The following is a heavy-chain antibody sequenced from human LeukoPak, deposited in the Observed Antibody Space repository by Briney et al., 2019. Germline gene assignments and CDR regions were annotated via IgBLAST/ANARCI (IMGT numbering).Heavy chain of an antibody. D-gene: IGHD1-14*01. CDR1: GGLFSGYY. CDR3: AKPGGFFLYYMDV. Sequence: PSETLSLTCAVSGGLFSGYYWTWIRQSPGKGLEWIGEIDHSGGTHNNPSLRSRVTISVDTSKSQFSLKLTSVTAADTGVYYCAKPGGFFLYYMDVWGKGTTVTVSS. CDR2: IDHSGGT. J-gene: IGHJ6*03. V-gene: IGHV4-34*01.